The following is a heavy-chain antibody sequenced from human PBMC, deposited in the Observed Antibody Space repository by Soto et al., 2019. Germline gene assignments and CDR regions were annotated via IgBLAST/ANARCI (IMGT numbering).Heavy chain of an antibody. D-gene: IGHD5-12*01. Sequence: ASVKVSCKASGYTFTSYGISWVRQAPVQGLEWMGWISAYNGNTNYAQKLQGRVTMTTDTSTSTAYMELRSLRSDDTAVYYCARGLGYDSVYYFDYWGQGTLVTVSS. CDR2: ISAYNGNT. CDR3: ARGLGYDSVYYFDY. V-gene: IGHV1-18*04. J-gene: IGHJ4*02. CDR1: GYTFTSYG.